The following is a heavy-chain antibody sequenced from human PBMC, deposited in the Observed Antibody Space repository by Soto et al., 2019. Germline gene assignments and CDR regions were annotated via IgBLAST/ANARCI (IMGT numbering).Heavy chain of an antibody. V-gene: IGHV6-1*01. J-gene: IGHJ6*01. CDR1: GDSVSSNSAA. CDR2: TYYRSKWYN. D-gene: IGHD4-17*01. Sequence: SQSLSLTCAISGDSVSSNSAAWNWIRQYPSIGLEWLGRTYYRSKWYNDYAVSVKSRITINPDTSKNQFSLQLNSVTPEDTAVYYCARGIPCGDYVSYRHYYYGMDVWGQGTTVTVSS. CDR3: ARGIPCGDYVSYRHYYYGMDV.